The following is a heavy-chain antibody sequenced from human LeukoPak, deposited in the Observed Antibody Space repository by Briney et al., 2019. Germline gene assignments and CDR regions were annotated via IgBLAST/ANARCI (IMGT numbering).Heavy chain of an antibody. Sequence: SETLSLTCTVSGGSISSSSHYWGWIRQPPGKGLEWIGEIYHSGSTNYNLSLKSRVTISVDKSKNQFSLKLNSVTAADTAVYYCARDYCTSTTCPNWFDPWGQGTLVTVSS. CDR1: GGSISSSSHY. CDR3: ARDYCTSTTCPNWFDP. CDR2: IYHSGST. D-gene: IGHD2-2*01. V-gene: IGHV4-39*07. J-gene: IGHJ5*02.